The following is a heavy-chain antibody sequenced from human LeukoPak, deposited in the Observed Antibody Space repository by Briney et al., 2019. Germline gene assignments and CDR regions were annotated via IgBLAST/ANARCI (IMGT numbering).Heavy chain of an antibody. CDR3: ANVARRIPYYYGMDV. D-gene: IGHD2-21*01. J-gene: IGHJ6*02. CDR2: ISYDGSNK. CDR1: GFTFSSYG. V-gene: IGHV3-30*18. Sequence: GGSLRLSCAASGFTFSSYGMHWVRQAPGKGLEWVAVISYDGSNKYYADSVKGRFTISRDNSKNTLYLQMNSLRAEDTAVYYCANVARRIPYYYGMDVWGQGTTVTVSS.